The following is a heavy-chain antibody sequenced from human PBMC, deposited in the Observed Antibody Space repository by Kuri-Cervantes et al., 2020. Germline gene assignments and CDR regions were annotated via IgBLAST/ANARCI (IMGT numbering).Heavy chain of an antibody. D-gene: IGHD6-19*01. J-gene: IGHJ4*02. CDR2: ISSSGSTI. Sequence: LSLTCAGTGFAFGGYEMNWVRQAPGKGLEWVSYISSSGSTIYYADSVKGRFTISRDNAKNSLYLQMNSLRAEDTAVYYCARGAVSFDYWGQGTLVTVSS. V-gene: IGHV3-48*03. CDR1: GFAFGGYE. CDR3: ARGAVSFDY.